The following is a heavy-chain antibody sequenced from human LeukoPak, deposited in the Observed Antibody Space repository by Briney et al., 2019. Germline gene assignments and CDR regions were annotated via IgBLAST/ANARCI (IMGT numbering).Heavy chain of an antibody. CDR3: ARDGGAGATNIDAFDI. V-gene: IGHV4-39*07. CDR1: GGSISSSSYY. CDR2: IYYSGST. D-gene: IGHD1-26*01. Sequence: PSETLSLTCTVSGGSISSSSYYWGWIRQPPGKGLEWIGSIYYSGSTYYNPSLKSRVTISVDTSKNQFSLKLSSVTAADTAVYYCARDGGAGATNIDAFDIRGQGTMVTVSS. J-gene: IGHJ3*02.